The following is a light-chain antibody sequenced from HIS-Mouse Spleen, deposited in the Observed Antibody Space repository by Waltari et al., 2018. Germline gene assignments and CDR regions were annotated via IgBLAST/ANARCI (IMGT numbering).Light chain of an antibody. V-gene: IGLV3-10*01. CDR3: YSTDSSGNHRV. CDR2: EDS. Sequence: SYELTQPPSVSVSPGQTARITCSGDALPKNYAYWYQQKSGQAPVLVIYEDSKRPSGIHERFSGASSGTMATLTISGAQVEDEADYYCYSTDSSGNHRVFGGGTKLTVL. CDR1: ALPKNY. J-gene: IGLJ2*01.